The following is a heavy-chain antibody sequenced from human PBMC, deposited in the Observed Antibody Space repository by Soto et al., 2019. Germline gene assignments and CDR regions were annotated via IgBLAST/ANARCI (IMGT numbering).Heavy chain of an antibody. CDR2: IYYSGST. CDR1: GGSISSYY. CDR3: ATIPATTILTDY. D-gene: IGHD2-2*02. Sequence: SETLSLTCTVSGGSISSYYWSWIRQPPGKGLEWIGSIYYSGSTYYNPSLKSRVTISVDTSKNQFSLKLSSVTAADTAVYYCATIPATTILTDYWGRGTLVTVSS. V-gene: IGHV4-59*05. J-gene: IGHJ4*02.